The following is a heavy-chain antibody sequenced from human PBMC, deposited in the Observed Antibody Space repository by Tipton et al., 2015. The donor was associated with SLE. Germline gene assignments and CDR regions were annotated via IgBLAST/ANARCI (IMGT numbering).Heavy chain of an antibody. CDR3: AKDRGSSSPYYYGMDV. D-gene: IGHD6-6*01. J-gene: IGHJ6*02. Sequence: SLRLSCAVSGFSVSRNYMSWVRQAPGKGLEWISGISWDSVNLAYGDSVKGRFTISRDNAKNSLYLQMNSLRPEDTALYYCAKDRGSSSPYYYGMDVWGQGTTVTVSS. CDR2: ISWDSVNL. CDR1: GFSVSRNY. V-gene: IGHV3-9*01.